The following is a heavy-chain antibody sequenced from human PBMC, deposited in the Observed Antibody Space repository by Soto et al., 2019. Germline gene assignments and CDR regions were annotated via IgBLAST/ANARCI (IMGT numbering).Heavy chain of an antibody. V-gene: IGHV1-69*02. Sequence: GASVKVSCKASGGTFSSYTISWVRQAPGQGLEWMGRIIPILGIANYAQKFQGRVTITADKSTSTAYMELRSLRSDDTAVYYCARVFYGDYVSAFDIWGQGTMVTVSS. CDR1: GGTFSSYT. CDR3: ARVFYGDYVSAFDI. CDR2: IIPILGIA. J-gene: IGHJ3*02. D-gene: IGHD4-17*01.